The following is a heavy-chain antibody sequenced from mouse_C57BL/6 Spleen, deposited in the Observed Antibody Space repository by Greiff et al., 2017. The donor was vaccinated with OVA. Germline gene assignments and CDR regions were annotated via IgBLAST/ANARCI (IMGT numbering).Heavy chain of an antibody. Sequence: QVQLQQSGAELARPGASVKLSCKASGYTFTSYGISWVKQRTGPGLEWIGEIYPRSGNTYYNEKFKGKATLTADKSSSTAYMELRSLTSEDSAVYVCARGVYDYDGAWFAYWGQGTLVTVSA. J-gene: IGHJ3*01. CDR3: ARGVYDYDGAWFAY. CDR2: IYPRSGNT. CDR1: GYTFTSYG. D-gene: IGHD2-4*01. V-gene: IGHV1-81*01.